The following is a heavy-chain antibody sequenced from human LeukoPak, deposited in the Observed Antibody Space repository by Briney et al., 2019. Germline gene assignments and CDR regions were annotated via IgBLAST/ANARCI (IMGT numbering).Heavy chain of an antibody. J-gene: IGHJ4*02. CDR3: ASTFGLGAF. CDR2: TKQDGSEK. Sequence: PGGSLRLSCAASGFTFSRYWMSWVRQAPGKGLEWVANTKQDGSEKNYVDSVKGRFTISRDNAKNSLYLQMNSLRAEDTAAYYCASTFGLGAFWGQGTLVTVSS. D-gene: IGHD3/OR15-3a*01. V-gene: IGHV3-7*05. CDR1: GFTFSRYW.